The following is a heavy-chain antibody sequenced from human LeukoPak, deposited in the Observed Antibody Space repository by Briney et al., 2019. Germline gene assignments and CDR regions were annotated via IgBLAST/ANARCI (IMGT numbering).Heavy chain of an antibody. CDR3: ARHAPVFPAAIRVGKVNWFDP. D-gene: IGHD2-2*01. J-gene: IGHJ5*02. Sequence: PSETLSLTCTVSGGSISSSSYYWGWIRQPPGKGLEWIGSIYYSGSTYYNPSLKSRVTISVDTSKNQFSLKLSSVTAADTAVYYCARHAPVFPAAIRVGKVNWFDPWGQGTLVTVSS. CDR1: GGSISSSSYY. CDR2: IYYSGST. V-gene: IGHV4-39*01.